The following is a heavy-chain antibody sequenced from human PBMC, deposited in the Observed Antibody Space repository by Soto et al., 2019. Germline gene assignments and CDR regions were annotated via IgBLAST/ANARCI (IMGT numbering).Heavy chain of an antibody. J-gene: IGHJ6*02. D-gene: IGHD6-6*01. CDR3: AKERARFYYYYGMDV. CDR1: GFTFSNSA. CDR2: CSGSGVVT. Sequence: GGSLRLSCATSGFTFSNSAVTWVRHAPGKGLEWVSTCSGSGVVTYYADSVKGRFTVSRDSSKNTVYLQLSSLRVEDTAVYYCAKERARFYYYYGMDVWGQGTTVTVSS. V-gene: IGHV3-23*01.